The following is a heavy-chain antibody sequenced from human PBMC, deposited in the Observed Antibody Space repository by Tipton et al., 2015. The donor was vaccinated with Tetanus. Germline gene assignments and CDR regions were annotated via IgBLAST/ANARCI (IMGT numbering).Heavy chain of an antibody. Sequence: SLRLSCAASGFTFDDYTMHWVRQAPGKGLEWVAVIWYDGSNKYYADSVKGRFTISRDNSKNTLYLQMNSLRAEDTAVYYRARERGPAFDYWGQGTLVTVSS. CDR2: IWYDGSNK. CDR3: ARERGPAFDY. V-gene: IGHV3-33*08. D-gene: IGHD3-10*01. J-gene: IGHJ4*02. CDR1: GFTFDDYT.